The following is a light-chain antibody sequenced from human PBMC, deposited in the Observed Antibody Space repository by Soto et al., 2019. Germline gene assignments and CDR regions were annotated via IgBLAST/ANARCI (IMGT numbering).Light chain of an antibody. CDR2: AAS. CDR3: QQLTNFRFT. J-gene: IGKJ2*01. CDR1: QGISDY. Sequence: DIQLTQSPSSLSASVGDRVTITCRASQGISDYLAWYQRKPGRAPKLLIYAASTLQSGVPSRFSGSGSGTDFTLTISGLQPDDFATYYCQQLTNFRFTFGQGTKLDIK. V-gene: IGKV1-9*01.